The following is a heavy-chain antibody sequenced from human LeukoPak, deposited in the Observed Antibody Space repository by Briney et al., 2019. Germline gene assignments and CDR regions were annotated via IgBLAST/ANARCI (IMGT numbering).Heavy chain of an antibody. V-gene: IGHV1-3*01. J-gene: IGHJ3*01. CDR1: GYTFTSYA. Sequence: ASVKVSCKASGYTFTSYAMHWVRQAPGQRLEWMGWINAGNGNTKYSRKFQGRVTITRDTSASTAYMELSSLRSEDTAVYYCARLPATGGPVWGQGTMVTVSS. CDR3: ARLPATGGPV. CDR2: INAGNGNT. D-gene: IGHD1-14*01.